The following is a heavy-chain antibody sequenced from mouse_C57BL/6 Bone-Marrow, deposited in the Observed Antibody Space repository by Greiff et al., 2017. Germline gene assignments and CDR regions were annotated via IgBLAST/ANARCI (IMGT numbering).Heavy chain of an antibody. CDR2: ISYSGST. Sequence: VQLKQSGPGMVKPSQSLSLTCTVTGYSITSGYDWHWIRHFPGNKVEWMGNISYSGSTNYNPSLKSRNSNTHDKSKNHFFLKLNSVNTEETVTYYCARCDYDGPVAYWGQGTLVTVSP. CDR1: GYSITSGYD. CDR3: ARCDYDGPVAY. V-gene: IGHV3-1*01. D-gene: IGHD2-4*01. J-gene: IGHJ3*01.